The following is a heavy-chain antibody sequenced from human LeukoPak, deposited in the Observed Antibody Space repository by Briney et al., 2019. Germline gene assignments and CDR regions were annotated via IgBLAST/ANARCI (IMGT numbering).Heavy chain of an antibody. CDR3: TKSHYGSGTHIYPVNYMDV. CDR2: IIPFTDST. D-gene: IGHD3-10*01. CDR1: RGTFTSYT. J-gene: IGHJ6*02. V-gene: IGHV1-69*08. Sequence: ASVKVSCRALRGTFTSYTNIWVRQAPGQGLEWMGRIIPFTDSTNYAKKFQGRVTITADKSTTTAYMDLSSLRSEDTATYFCTKSHYGSGTHIYPVNYMDVWGQGTTVTVSS.